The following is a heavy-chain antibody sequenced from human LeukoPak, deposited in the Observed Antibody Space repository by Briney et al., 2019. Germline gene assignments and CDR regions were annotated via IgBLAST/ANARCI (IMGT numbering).Heavy chain of an antibody. CDR2: IIPIFGTA. J-gene: IGHJ4*02. CDR1: GGTFSSYA. Sequence: ASVKVSCKASGGTFSSYAISWVRQAPGQGLEWMGGIIPIFGTANYAQRFQGRVTITADKSTSTAYMELSSLRSDDTAVYYCARDTGRRGNIDYWGQGTLVTVSS. V-gene: IGHV1-69*06. D-gene: IGHD4-23*01. CDR3: ARDTGRRGNIDY.